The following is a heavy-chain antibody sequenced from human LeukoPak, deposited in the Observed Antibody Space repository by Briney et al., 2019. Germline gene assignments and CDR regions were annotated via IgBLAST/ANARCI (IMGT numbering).Heavy chain of an antibody. CDR1: GYTFTSYD. V-gene: IGHV1-8*01. D-gene: IGHD3-22*01. CDR3: ARGTRYYYDSSGYYQPYYYYYMDV. J-gene: IGHJ6*03. Sequence: ASVKVSCKASGYTFTSYDINWVRQATGQGLEWMGWVNPNSGNTGYAQKFQGRVTMTRNTSISTAYMELSSLRSEDTAVYYCARGTRYYYDSSGYYQPYYYYYMDVWGKGTTVTVSS. CDR2: VNPNSGNT.